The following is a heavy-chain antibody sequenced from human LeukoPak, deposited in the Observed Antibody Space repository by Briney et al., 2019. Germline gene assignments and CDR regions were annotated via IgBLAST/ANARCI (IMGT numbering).Heavy chain of an antibody. V-gene: IGHV1-46*01. CDR1: GYTFTSYY. CDR3: AIRSDGAYCGGDCLYLDY. D-gene: IGHD2-21*02. Sequence: ASVKVSCKASGYTFTSYYMHWVRQAPGQGLEWMGIINPSGGSTSYAQKFQGRVTMTRDTSTTTAYMELSSLRSEDTAIYYCAIRSDGAYCGGDCLYLDYWGQGTLVTVSS. J-gene: IGHJ4*02. CDR2: INPSGGST.